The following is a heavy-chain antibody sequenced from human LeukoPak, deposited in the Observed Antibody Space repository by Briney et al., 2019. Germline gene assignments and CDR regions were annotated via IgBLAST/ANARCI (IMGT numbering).Heavy chain of an antibody. Sequence: GGSLRLSCSASGFIFSSYAMHWVRQAPGKGLEYVSAISSNGGSTYYADSVKGRFTISRDNSKNTLYLQMSSLRAEDTAVYYCVKESIGYWSGGSCYWGQGTLVTVSS. CDR1: GFIFSSYA. CDR3: VKESIGYWSGGSCY. V-gene: IGHV3-64D*06. J-gene: IGHJ4*02. CDR2: ISSNGGST. D-gene: IGHD2-15*01.